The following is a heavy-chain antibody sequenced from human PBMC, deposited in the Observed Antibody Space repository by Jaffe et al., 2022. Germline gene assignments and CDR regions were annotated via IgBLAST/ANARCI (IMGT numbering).Heavy chain of an antibody. V-gene: IGHV4-4*02. CDR1: GGSISSSNW. CDR3: ARNPLGLYYGSGSYFDY. CDR2: IYHSGST. Sequence: QVQLQESGPGLVKPSGTLSLTCAVSGGSISSSNWWSWIRQPPGKGLEWIGEIYHSGSTNYNPSLKSRVTISVDKSKNQFSLKLSSVTAADTAVYYCARNPLGLYYGSGSYFDYWGQGTLVTVSS. D-gene: IGHD3-10*01. J-gene: IGHJ4*02.